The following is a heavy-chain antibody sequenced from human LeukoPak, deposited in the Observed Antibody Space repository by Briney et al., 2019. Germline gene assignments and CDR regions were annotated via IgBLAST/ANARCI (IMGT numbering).Heavy chain of an antibody. CDR3: ARGEGDYVWGSYRYPIHYYMDV. CDR2: ISNNGGST. CDR1: GFCFSKYL. D-gene: IGHD3-16*02. V-gene: IGHV3-64*01. Sequence: GGALTLSRVRSGFCFSKYLLQWVAPAAGRGVEDVSAISNNGGSTYYANFLKGRFTISRDTSKHTLYLQMGSLRAEDMAVYYCARGEGDYVWGSYRYPIHYYMDVWGKGTTVTISS. J-gene: IGHJ6*03.